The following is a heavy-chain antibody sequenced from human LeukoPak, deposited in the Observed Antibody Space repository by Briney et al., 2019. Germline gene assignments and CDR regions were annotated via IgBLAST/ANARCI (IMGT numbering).Heavy chain of an antibody. CDR3: ARDFAREFTIDY. J-gene: IGHJ4*02. V-gene: IGHV3-48*01. CDR2: ISSSSNII. Sequence: GESLKISCAASGFTFSNYNMNWVRQPPGKGLQWVSYISSSSNIIYYADSVKGRFTISRDNAKNSLFLQMNSLRAEDTAVYYCARDFAREFTIDYWGQGTLVTVSS. CDR1: GFTFSNYN. D-gene: IGHD3-10*01.